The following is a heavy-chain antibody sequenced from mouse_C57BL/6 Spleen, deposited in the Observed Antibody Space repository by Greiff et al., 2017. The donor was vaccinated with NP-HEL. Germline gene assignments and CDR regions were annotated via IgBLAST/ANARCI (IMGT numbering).Heavy chain of an antibody. Sequence: QVHVKQPGAELVMPGASVKLSCKASGYTFTSYWMHWVKQRPGQGLEWIGEIDPSDSYTNYNQKFKGKSTLTVDKSSSTAYMQLSSLTSEDSAVYYCARSGNVYFDYWGQGTTLTVSS. J-gene: IGHJ2*01. CDR2: IDPSDSYT. D-gene: IGHD2-1*01. V-gene: IGHV1-69*01. CDR1: GYTFTSYW. CDR3: ARSGNVYFDY.